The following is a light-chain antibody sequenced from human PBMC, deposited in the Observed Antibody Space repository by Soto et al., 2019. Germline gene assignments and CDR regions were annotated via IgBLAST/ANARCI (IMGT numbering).Light chain of an antibody. CDR1: SSNIGAGYD. CDR2: GNN. V-gene: IGLV1-40*01. Sequence: QSVLTQPPSVSGAPGQRVTISCTGSSSNIGAGYDVHWYQQLPGTAPKLLIYGNNNRPSGVPDRFSGSKSGTSASLAITGLQAEDEADYYCQSYDNSLSAGVFGGGTKLTVL. CDR3: QSYDNSLSAGV. J-gene: IGLJ3*02.